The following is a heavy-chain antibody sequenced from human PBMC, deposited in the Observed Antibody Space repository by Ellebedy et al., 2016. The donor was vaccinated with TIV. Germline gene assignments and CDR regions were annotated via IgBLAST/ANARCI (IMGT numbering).Heavy chain of an antibody. J-gene: IGHJ4*02. CDR2: ISASDSST. CDR1: GFTFSSYA. V-gene: IGHV3-23*01. CDR3: ARGPVRYTQTGGFLDY. Sequence: GESLKISCVASGFTFSSYAMTWVRQAPGKGLEWVSSISASDSSTYYADSVKGRFTISRDNSKNTLSLEMNSLRVDDPAVYFCARGPVRYTQTGGFLDYWGQGTLVTVSS. D-gene: IGHD3-16*01.